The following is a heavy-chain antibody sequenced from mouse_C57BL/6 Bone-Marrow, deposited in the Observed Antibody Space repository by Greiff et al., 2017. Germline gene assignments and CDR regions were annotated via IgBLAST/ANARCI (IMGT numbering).Heavy chain of an antibody. V-gene: IGHV1-20*01. CDR3: ARSHYYGSRKNYAMNY. D-gene: IGHD1-1*01. J-gene: IGHJ4*01. CDR1: GYSFTGYF. Sequence: VQLQQSGPELVKPGDSVKISCKASGYSFTGYFMNWVMQSHGKSLEWIGRINPYNGDTFYNQKFKGKATLTVDKSSSTAHMELRSLTSEDSAVYYCARSHYYGSRKNYAMNYWGQGTSVTVSS. CDR2: INPYNGDT.